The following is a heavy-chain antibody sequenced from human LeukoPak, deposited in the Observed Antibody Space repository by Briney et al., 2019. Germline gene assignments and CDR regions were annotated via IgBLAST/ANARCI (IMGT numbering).Heavy chain of an antibody. CDR2: ISGSCGST. CDR3: AKARIAAAGGGVDY. D-gene: IGHD6-13*01. V-gene: IGHV3-23*01. CDR1: GFTFSSYA. J-gene: IGHJ4*02. Sequence: GGSLRLSCAASGFTFSSYAMSWVRQAPGKGLEWVSAISGSCGSTYYADSVKGRFTISRDNSKNTLYLQMNSLRAEDTAVYYCAKARIAAAGGGVDYWGQGTLVTVSS.